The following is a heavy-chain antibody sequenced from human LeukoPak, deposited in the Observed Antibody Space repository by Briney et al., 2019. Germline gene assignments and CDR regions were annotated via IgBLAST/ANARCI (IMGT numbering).Heavy chain of an antibody. D-gene: IGHD6-19*01. Sequence: PGGSLRLSCAASGFTFSTYAVSWVRRAPGKGLEWVSSISGSGGSTSYADSVKGRFTISRDNSKNTLYLQMNSLRAEDTAIYYCARVAGTKCFDYWGQGTLVTVSS. J-gene: IGHJ4*02. CDR1: GFTFSTYA. CDR3: ARVAGTKCFDY. V-gene: IGHV3-23*01. CDR2: ISGSGGST.